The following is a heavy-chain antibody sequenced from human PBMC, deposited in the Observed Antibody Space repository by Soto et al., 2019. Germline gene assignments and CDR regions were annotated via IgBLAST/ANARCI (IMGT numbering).Heavy chain of an antibody. D-gene: IGHD3-22*01. CDR1: GGYISSSNW. J-gene: IGHJ5*02. V-gene: IGHV4-4*02. CDR2: IYHRGST. CDR3: ASKSSGYQRGWFDP. Sequence: SETLSLTCAVSGGYISSSNWWSWVRQPPGKGLEWIGEIYHRGSTNYNPSLKSRVTISVDKSKNQFSLKLSSVTAADTAVYYCASKSSGYQRGWFDPWGQGTLVNVSS.